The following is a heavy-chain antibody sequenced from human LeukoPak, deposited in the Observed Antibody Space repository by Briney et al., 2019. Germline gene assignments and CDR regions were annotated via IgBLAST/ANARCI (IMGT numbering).Heavy chain of an antibody. J-gene: IGHJ4*02. CDR3: AKADDY. V-gene: IGHV3-23*01. CDR2: ISGSAATI. CDR1: GFTFSSYV. Sequence: GGSLRLSCAASGFTFSSYVMSWVRQAPGKGLEWVSGISGSAATIYYADSVKGRFTISRDNSKNTLYLQMNSLRAEDTAVYYCAKADDYWGQGTLVTVSS.